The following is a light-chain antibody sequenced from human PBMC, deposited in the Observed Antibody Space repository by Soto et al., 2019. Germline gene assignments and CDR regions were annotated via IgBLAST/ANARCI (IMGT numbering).Light chain of an antibody. V-gene: IGKV3-20*01. J-gene: IGKJ1*01. CDR1: QRISSSTY. CDR2: DAS. CDR3: QQYNNWPAWT. Sequence: EIVFTQSPGTLSLSPGERATLSCRASQRISSSTYLAWYQQKPGQAPRLLIYDASSRATGIPDRFSGSGSGADFTLTISSLQSEDFAVYYCQQYNNWPAWTFGQGTKVDIK.